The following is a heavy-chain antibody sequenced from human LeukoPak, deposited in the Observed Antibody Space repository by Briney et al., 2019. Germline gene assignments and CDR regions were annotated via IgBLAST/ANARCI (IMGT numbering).Heavy chain of an antibody. CDR3: ARYYYGSSGYGRGFVY. D-gene: IGHD3-22*01. CDR1: GYTFTGYY. CDR2: IIPIFGTA. Sequence: SVKDSCKASGYTFTGYYKHWVRPAPGQGLEWMGRIIPIFGTANYAQKFQGRVTITTDESTSTAYMELSRRRSEDTAVYYCARYYYGSSGYGRGFVYWGQGNLVTVSS. J-gene: IGHJ4*02. V-gene: IGHV1-69*05.